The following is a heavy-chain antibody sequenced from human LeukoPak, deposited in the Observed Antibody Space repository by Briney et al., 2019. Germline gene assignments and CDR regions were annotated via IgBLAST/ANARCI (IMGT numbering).Heavy chain of an antibody. CDR2: ISGSGGST. Sequence: GGSLRLSCAASGFTFSDYYMSWIRQAPGKGLEWVSAISGSGGSTYYADSVKGRFTISRDNSKNTLYLQMNSLRAEDTAVYYCAKDLSMVRGVTDYWGQGTLVTVSS. D-gene: IGHD3-10*01. CDR1: GFTFSDYY. CDR3: AKDLSMVRGVTDY. J-gene: IGHJ4*02. V-gene: IGHV3-23*01.